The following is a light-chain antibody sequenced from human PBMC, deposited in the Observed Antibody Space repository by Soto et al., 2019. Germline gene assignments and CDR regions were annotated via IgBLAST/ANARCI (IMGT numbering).Light chain of an antibody. Sequence: QYALTQPASVSGSPGQSITISCTGTSSDVGGYNYVSWYQPHPGKAPKLMIYEVSNRPSGFSNRFSGSKSGNTASLTISGLQAEDEADYYCSSYTSSTSRVFGGGTKLTVL. CDR2: EVS. J-gene: IGLJ3*02. CDR3: SSYTSSTSRV. CDR1: SSDVGGYNY. V-gene: IGLV2-14*01.